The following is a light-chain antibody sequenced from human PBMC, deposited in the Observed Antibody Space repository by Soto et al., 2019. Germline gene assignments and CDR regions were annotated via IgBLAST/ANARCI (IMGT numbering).Light chain of an antibody. CDR2: DVS. V-gene: IGLV2-14*01. J-gene: IGLJ2*01. CDR3: SSFTTSSPVV. Sequence: QSVLTQPASVSGAPGQSITISCTGTSSDVGGYNYVSWHQQQPGKVPKLIIYDVSNRPSGVSNRFSGSKSGNTAPLTISGLQAEDEAYYYCSSFTTSSPVVFGGGTKLTVL. CDR1: SSDVGGYNY.